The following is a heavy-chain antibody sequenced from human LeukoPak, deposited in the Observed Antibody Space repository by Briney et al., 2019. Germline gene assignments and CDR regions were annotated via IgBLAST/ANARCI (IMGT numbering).Heavy chain of an antibody. D-gene: IGHD3/OR15-3a*01. Sequence: PGGSLRVSCAASGFTFSSYSMNWVRQAPGKGLEWVSSISSSSSYIYYADSLKGRFTISRDNAKNSLYLQMNSLRAEDTAVYYCARDMDYPVEYYYYYMDVWGKGTTVTVSS. J-gene: IGHJ6*03. CDR2: ISSSSSYI. CDR3: ARDMDYPVEYYYYYMDV. CDR1: GFTFSSYS. V-gene: IGHV3-21*01.